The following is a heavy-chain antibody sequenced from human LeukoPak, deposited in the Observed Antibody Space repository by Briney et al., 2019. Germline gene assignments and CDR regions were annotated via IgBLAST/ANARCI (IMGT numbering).Heavy chain of an antibody. CDR2: IYISGST. CDR1: GASISSYY. CDR3: ARLRRYCSSTSCSGLYNWFDP. D-gene: IGHD2-2*01. V-gene: IGHV4-4*07. Sequence: SETLSLTCTVSGASISSYYWSWIRQPAGKGLEWIGRIYISGSTNYNPSLKSRVTISVDTSKNQFSLKLSSVTAADTAVYYCARLRRYCSSTSCSGLYNWFDPWGQGTLVTVSS. J-gene: IGHJ5*02.